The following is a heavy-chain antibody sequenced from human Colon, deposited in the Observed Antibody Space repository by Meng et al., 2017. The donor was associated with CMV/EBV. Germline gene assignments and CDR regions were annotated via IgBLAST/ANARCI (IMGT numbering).Heavy chain of an antibody. Sequence: SVKVSCKASGDTFSSYTISWVRQAPGQGLEWMGRIIPLLGIATYAQRFQGRITITADTSTSTAYMELSSLRSEDTAVYYCARADYYYGSGSYETFDYWGQGTLVTVSS. CDR3: ARADYYYGSGSYETFDY. V-gene: IGHV1-69*02. J-gene: IGHJ4*02. D-gene: IGHD3-10*01. CDR2: IIPLLGIA. CDR1: GDTFSSYT.